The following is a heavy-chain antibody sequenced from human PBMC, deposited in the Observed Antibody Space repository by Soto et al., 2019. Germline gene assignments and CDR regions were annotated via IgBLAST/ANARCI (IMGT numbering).Heavy chain of an antibody. Sequence: QVQLVQSGAAVREPGASVTVSCKASGYTFTNYGIIWVRQAPGQGLEWIGWISAYNGKIDYAQKVQGRVTLTTDTSTRIAFMELRRLRSDDTAVYYCARETIPQINYYGTDVWGQGTTVTVSS. J-gene: IGHJ6*02. CDR3: ARETIPQINYYGTDV. CDR2: ISAYNGKI. V-gene: IGHV1-18*01. D-gene: IGHD3-3*01. CDR1: GYTFTNYG.